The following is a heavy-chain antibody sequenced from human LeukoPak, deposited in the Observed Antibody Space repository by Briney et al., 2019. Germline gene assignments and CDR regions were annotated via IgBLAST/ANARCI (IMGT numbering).Heavy chain of an antibody. J-gene: IGHJ4*02. V-gene: IGHV3-21*01. D-gene: IGHD4-17*01. CDR3: ASNDYRDEGIDS. Sequence: KPGGSLRLSCAASGFAFSRYSMNWVRQAPGKGLEWVSSISYSGPHMFYADSVRGRFTISRDNAENSLFLQMNSLRAEDTAVNFCASNDYRDEGIDSWGQGTLVTVSS. CDR1: GFAFSRYS. CDR2: ISYSGPHM.